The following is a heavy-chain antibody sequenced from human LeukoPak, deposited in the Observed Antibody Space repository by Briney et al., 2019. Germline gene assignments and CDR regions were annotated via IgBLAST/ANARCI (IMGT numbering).Heavy chain of an antibody. D-gene: IGHD6-6*01. J-gene: IGHJ4*02. Sequence: SETLSLTCAVYGGSFSGYYWSWIRQPPGKGLEWIGEINHSGSTNYNPSLKSRVTISVDTSKNQFSLKLSSVTAADTAVYYCARAPARTPFDYWGQGTLVTVSS. V-gene: IGHV4-34*01. CDR1: GGSFSGYY. CDR2: INHSGST. CDR3: ARAPARTPFDY.